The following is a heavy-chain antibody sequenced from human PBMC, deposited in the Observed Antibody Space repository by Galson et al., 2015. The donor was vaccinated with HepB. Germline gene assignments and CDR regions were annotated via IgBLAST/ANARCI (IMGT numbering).Heavy chain of an antibody. CDR2: IYSGGST. CDR1: GFTVSNEY. CDR3: VRDVGGNPVGIDY. Sequence: SLRLSCAASGFTVSNEYMSWDRQAPGKGLEWVSVIYSGGSTYYGDSVKGRFTISRDKSKNTLYLHMNSLKAEDTAVYYCVRDVGGNPVGIDYWGQGTLVTVSS. V-gene: IGHV3-53*01. J-gene: IGHJ4*02. D-gene: IGHD4-23*01.